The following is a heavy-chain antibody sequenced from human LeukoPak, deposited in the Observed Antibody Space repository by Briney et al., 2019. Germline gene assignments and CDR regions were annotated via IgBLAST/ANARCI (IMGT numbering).Heavy chain of an antibody. V-gene: IGHV1-2*02. CDR3: ARLLEWSQARDY. J-gene: IGHJ4*02. D-gene: IGHD3-3*01. CDR1: GYTFTGYY. CDR2: INPNSGGT. Sequence: DSVKVSCKASGYTFTGYYMHWVRQAPGQGLEWMGWINPNSGGTNYAQKFQGRVTMTRDTSISIAYMELSRLRSDDTAVYYCARLLEWSQARDYWGQGTLVIVSS.